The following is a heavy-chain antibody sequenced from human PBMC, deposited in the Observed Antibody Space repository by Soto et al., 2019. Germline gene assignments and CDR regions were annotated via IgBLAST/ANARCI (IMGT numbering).Heavy chain of an antibody. V-gene: IGHV1-69*13. Sequence: SVKVSCKASGGTFSSYAISWVRQAPGQGLEWMGGIIPIFGTANYAQKFQGRVTITADESTSTAYMELSSLRSEDTAVYYCARMAMIVDKVNYFDYWGQGTLVTVYS. CDR3: ARMAMIVDKVNYFDY. CDR2: IIPIFGTA. CDR1: GGTFSSYA. J-gene: IGHJ4*02. D-gene: IGHD3-22*01.